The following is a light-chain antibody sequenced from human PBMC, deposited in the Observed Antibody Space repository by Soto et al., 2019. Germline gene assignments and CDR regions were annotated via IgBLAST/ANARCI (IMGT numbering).Light chain of an antibody. V-gene: IGKV1-5*03. Sequence: DIQMTQSPSTLSGSVGDRVTITCRASQTISSWLAWYQQRPGKPPKLLIYKASSLESGVQSRFSGSGSGTEFTLTISSLQPDDFATYYCQQYNSYSRAFGPGTKVDIK. CDR2: KAS. CDR1: QTISSW. J-gene: IGKJ3*01. CDR3: QQYNSYSRA.